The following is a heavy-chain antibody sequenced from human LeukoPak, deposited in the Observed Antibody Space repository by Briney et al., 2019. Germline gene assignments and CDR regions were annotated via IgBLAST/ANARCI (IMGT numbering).Heavy chain of an antibody. D-gene: IGHD1-26*01. V-gene: IGHV3-74*01. Sequence: GGSLRLSCAASGFTFSTYWMHWVRQGPGKGLVWVSRINTDGSSTSYADSVKGRFTISRDNAENTLYLQMNRLRAEDTAVYYCARAPSGYFDYWGQGTLVTVSS. CDR2: INTDGSST. CDR3: ARAPSGYFDY. CDR1: GFTFSTYW. J-gene: IGHJ4*02.